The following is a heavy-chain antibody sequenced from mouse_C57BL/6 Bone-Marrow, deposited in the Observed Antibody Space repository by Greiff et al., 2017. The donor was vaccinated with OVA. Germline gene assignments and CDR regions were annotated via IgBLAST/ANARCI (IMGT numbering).Heavy chain of an antibody. CDR2: IWSDGST. CDR1: GFSLTSYG. Sequence: QVQLKESGPGLVAPSQSLSITCTVSGFSLTSYGVHWVRQPPGKGLEWLVVIWSDGSTTYNYALKSRLSISTDNSKSQVFLKMNSLQTDDTAMYYCARLVRDYGRVGYAMDYWGQGTSVTVSS. J-gene: IGHJ4*01. V-gene: IGHV2-6*03. CDR3: ARLVRDYGRVGYAMDY. D-gene: IGHD2-4*01.